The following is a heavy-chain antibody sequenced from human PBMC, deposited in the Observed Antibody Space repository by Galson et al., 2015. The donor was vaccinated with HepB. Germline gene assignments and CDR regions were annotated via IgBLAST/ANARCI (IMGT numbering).Heavy chain of an antibody. CDR2: INRDGGTT. CDR1: RFTFSRYW. V-gene: IGHV3-74*01. D-gene: IGHD4-17*01. J-gene: IGHJ6*02. Sequence: SLRLSCAASRFTFSRYWMHWVRQAPGKGLVWVSRINRDGGTTSYADSVKGRFTISRDNAKDTLYLQMNSLRAEDTAVYYCARAIPYGDYYYYYAMDVWGQGTTVTVSS. CDR3: ARAIPYGDYYYYYAMDV.